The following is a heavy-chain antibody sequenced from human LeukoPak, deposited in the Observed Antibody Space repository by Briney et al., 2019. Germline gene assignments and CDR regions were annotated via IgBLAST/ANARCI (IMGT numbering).Heavy chain of an antibody. CDR2: IIPIFGTA. Sequence: ASVKVSCKASGGTFSSYAISWVRQAPGQGLEWMGGIIPIFGTANYAQKFQGRVTITADESTSTAYMELSSLRSEDTAVYYCARNRSGRSLIAAAGTFDYWGQGTLVTVSS. CDR1: GGTFSSYA. V-gene: IGHV1-69*13. J-gene: IGHJ4*02. CDR3: ARNRSGRSLIAAAGTFDY. D-gene: IGHD6-13*01.